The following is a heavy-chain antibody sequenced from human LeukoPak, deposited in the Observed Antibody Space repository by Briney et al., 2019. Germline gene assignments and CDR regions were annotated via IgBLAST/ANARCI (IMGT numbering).Heavy chain of an antibody. D-gene: IGHD5-12*01. CDR1: GFTLNTYW. J-gene: IGHJ6*03. CDR2: INGDGSST. Sequence: PGGSLRLSCAASGFTLNTYWMHWVRQAPGKGLVWVSRINGDGSSTTYADSVKGRFTISRDNAKNTLYLQMNSLRAEDTAVYYCARGLAARGATMDVWGKGTTVTVSS. CDR3: ARGLAARGATMDV. V-gene: IGHV3-74*01.